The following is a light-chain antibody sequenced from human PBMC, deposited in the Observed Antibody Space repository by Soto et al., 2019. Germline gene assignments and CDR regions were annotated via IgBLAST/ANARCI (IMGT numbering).Light chain of an antibody. CDR3: QQYGSSPWT. V-gene: IGKV3-20*01. CDR2: GTT. CDR1: QSVNSR. Sequence: DIVLTQSPVTLSLSPGERATLSCRASQSVNSRLAWYQHKPGQAPRLLIHGTTTRATGVPARFSGSGSGTDFTLTISRLEPEDFAVYYCQQYGSSPWTFGQGTKVDIK. J-gene: IGKJ1*01.